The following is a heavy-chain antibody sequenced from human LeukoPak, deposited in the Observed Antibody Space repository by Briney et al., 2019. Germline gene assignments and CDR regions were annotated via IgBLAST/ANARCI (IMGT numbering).Heavy chain of an antibody. Sequence: GWSLRLSCAASGFTFSKYAMMWVRQSPGKGLEWVSALGGSGGSTYYADSVKGRFTISRDNSKNTLYLHMNSLRAEDTAVYYCAKDPLIRPGYSSTWYDYWGQGTPVTVSS. V-gene: IGHV3-23*01. D-gene: IGHD6-13*01. J-gene: IGHJ4*02. CDR2: LGGSGGST. CDR3: AKDPLIRPGYSSTWYDY. CDR1: GFTFSKYA.